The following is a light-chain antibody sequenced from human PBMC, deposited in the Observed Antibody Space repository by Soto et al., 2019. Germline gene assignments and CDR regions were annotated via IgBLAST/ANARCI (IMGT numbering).Light chain of an antibody. CDR2: GAS. Sequence: EVVMTHSPATLSVSPGERATLSCRASQSVSSNLAWYQQKPGQAPRLLIHGASTRATGIPARFSGSGSGTEFSLTISSLQSEDFAVYYCQQYNNWPPITFGQGTRLEIK. J-gene: IGKJ5*01. CDR3: QQYNNWPPIT. CDR1: QSVSSN. V-gene: IGKV3-15*01.